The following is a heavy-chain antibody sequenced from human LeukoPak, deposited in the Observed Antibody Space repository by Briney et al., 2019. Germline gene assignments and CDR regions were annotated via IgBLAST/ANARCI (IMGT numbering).Heavy chain of an antibody. CDR1: GGSISSGGYY. V-gene: IGHV4-31*03. D-gene: IGHD1-26*01. CDR3: ARDVVSTDYYYYGMDV. J-gene: IGHJ6*02. Sequence: SETLSLTCTVSGGSISSGGYYWSWIRQHPGKGLEWIGYIYYSGSTYYNPSLKSRVTISADTSKNQFSLKLSSVTAADTAVYYCARDVVSTDYYYYGMDVWGQGTTVTVSS. CDR2: IYYSGST.